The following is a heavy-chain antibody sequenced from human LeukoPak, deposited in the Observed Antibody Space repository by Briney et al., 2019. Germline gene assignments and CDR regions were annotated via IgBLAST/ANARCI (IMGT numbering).Heavy chain of an antibody. CDR2: IYYSGST. Sequence: PSETLSLTCTVSGGSISSYYWSWIRQPPGKGLEWIGYIYYSGSTNYNPSLKSRVTISVDTSKYQFSLKLSSVTAADTAVYYCARENKANYDFWSGYQNWFDPWGQGTLVTVSS. V-gene: IGHV4-59*01. J-gene: IGHJ5*02. CDR1: GGSISSYY. CDR3: ARENKANYDFWSGYQNWFDP. D-gene: IGHD3-3*01.